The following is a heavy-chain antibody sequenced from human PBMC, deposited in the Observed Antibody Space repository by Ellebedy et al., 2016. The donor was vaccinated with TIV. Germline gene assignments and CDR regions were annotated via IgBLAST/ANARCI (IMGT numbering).Heavy chain of an antibody. D-gene: IGHD3-22*01. V-gene: IGHV4-31*03. CDR3: AAGGYYYYFDY. Sequence: SETLSLXXTVSGGSISSGGYYWSWIRQHPGKGLEWIGYIYYSGSTYYNPSLKSRVTISVDTSKNQFSLKLSSVTAADTAVYYCAAGGYYYYFDYWGQGTLVTVSS. CDR2: IYYSGST. J-gene: IGHJ4*02. CDR1: GGSISSGGYY.